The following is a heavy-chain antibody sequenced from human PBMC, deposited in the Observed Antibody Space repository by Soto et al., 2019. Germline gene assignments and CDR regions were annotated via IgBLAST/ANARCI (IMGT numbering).Heavy chain of an antibody. Sequence: SETLSLTCAVSGDSISSGYHWAWLRHPPGKGLEWIARIYHSTTTYYNASVKSRVTISVDTSKNTFSLRLTCVTAADTAMYYCARSDSVGYNPYCGQGTLVTVSS. CDR1: GDSISSGYH. CDR3: ARSDSVGYNPY. J-gene: IGHJ4*02. V-gene: IGHV4-38-2*01. D-gene: IGHD2-15*01. CDR2: IYHSTTT.